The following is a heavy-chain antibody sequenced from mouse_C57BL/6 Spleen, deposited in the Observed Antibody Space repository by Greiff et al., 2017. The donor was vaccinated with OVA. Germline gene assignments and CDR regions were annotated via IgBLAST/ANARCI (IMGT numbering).Heavy chain of an antibody. D-gene: IGHD2-3*01. CDR1: GFNIQDYY. V-gene: IGHV14-2*01. CDR3: ARLYDGAMDY. J-gene: IGHJ4*01. Sequence: VQLQQSGAELVKPGASVKLSCTASGFNIQDYYMHWVKQRTEQGLEWIGRIDPEDGETKYAPKFPGKATITADTSSNTAYLQLSSLTSEDTAVYYCARLYDGAMDYWGQGTSVTVSS. CDR2: IDPEDGET.